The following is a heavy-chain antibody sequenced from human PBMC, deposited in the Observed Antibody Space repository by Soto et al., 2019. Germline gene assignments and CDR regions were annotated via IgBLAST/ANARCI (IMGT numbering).Heavy chain of an antibody. V-gene: IGHV1-69*06. J-gene: IGHJ5*02. CDR3: ARAVVVLRYSSSSNWFDP. CDR2: IIPIFGTA. Sequence: VASVKVSCKASGGTFSSYAISWVRQAPGQGLEWMGGIIPIFGTANYAQKFQGRVTITADKSTSTAYMELSSLRSEDTAVYYCARAVVVLRYSSSSNWFDPWGQGTLVTVSS. CDR1: GGTFSSYA. D-gene: IGHD6-6*01.